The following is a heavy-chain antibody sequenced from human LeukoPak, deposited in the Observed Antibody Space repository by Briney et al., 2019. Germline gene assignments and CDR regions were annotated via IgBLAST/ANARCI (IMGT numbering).Heavy chain of an antibody. J-gene: IGHJ3*02. CDR2: ISGSGGST. D-gene: IGHD2-15*01. V-gene: IGHV3-23*01. CDR1: GFTFSSYA. Sequence: GGSLRLSCAASGFTFSSYAMSWVRQAPGKGREWVSAISGSGGSTYYADSVKGRFTISRDNSKNTLYLQMNSLRAKDTAVYYCAKEGYCSGGSCYSGAFDIWGQGTMVTVSS. CDR3: AKEGYCSGGSCYSGAFDI.